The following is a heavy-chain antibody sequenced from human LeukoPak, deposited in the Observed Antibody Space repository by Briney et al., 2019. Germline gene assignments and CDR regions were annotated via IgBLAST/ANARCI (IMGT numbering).Heavy chain of an antibody. D-gene: IGHD1-26*01. CDR2: IKSKTDGGTT. V-gene: IGHV3-15*01. J-gene: IGHJ4*02. CDR3: TTPNPGGGGTYYFDY. Sequence: KTGGSLRLSCAASGFTFSNAWMNWVRQAPGKGLEWVGRIKSKTDGGTTDYAAPVKGRFTISRDDSKNTLYLQMNSLKTEDTAVYYCTTPNPGGGGTYYFDYWGQGTLVTVSS. CDR1: GFTFSNAW.